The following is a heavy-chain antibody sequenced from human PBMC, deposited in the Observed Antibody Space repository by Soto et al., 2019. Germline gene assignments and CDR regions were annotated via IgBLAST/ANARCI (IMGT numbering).Heavy chain of an antibody. CDR2: ISGSGGST. CDR3: AKARYSSGWYLVFDY. CDR1: GFTFSSYA. V-gene: IGHV3-23*01. D-gene: IGHD6-19*01. Sequence: PGGSLRLSCAASGFTFSSYAMSWVRQAPGKGLEWVSAISGSGGSTYYADSVKGRFTISRDNSKNTLYLQMNSLRAEDTAVYYCAKARYSSGWYLVFDYWGQGTLVTVSS. J-gene: IGHJ4*02.